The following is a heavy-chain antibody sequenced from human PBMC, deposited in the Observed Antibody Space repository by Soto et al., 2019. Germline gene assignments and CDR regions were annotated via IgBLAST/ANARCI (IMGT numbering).Heavy chain of an antibody. CDR2: IYTDGTT. J-gene: IGHJ4*02. V-gene: IGHV4-4*07. CDR3: AREVRGGFTGIFDQ. CDR1: GDSISDYFY. Sequence: QVQLQGSGPGQVKPSETLSLTYTVSGDSISDYFYWSWIRQPAGKGLAWIGRIYTDGTTKYNPSLKSRVTLSLDKSKKQFSLRLSSVTAADTAVYYFAREVRGGFTGIFDQWGRGSRVTVSS. D-gene: IGHD2-15*01.